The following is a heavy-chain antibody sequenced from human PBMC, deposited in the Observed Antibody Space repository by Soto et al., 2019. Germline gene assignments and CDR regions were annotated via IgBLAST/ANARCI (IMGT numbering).Heavy chain of an antibody. Sequence: SLRLSCAASGFTFSSYAMSWVRQAPGKGLEWVSAISGSGGSTYYADSVKGRFTISRDNSKNTLYLQMNSLRAEDTAVYYCAKGVDFWSGYQLYYYYGMGVWGQGTTVTVSS. CDR2: ISGSGGST. V-gene: IGHV3-23*01. CDR3: AKGVDFWSGYQLYYYYGMGV. CDR1: GFTFSSYA. D-gene: IGHD3-3*01. J-gene: IGHJ6*02.